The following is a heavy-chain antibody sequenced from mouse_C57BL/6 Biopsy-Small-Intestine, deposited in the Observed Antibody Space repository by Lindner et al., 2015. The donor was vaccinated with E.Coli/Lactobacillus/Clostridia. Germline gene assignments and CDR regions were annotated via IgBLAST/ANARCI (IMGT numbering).Heavy chain of an antibody. CDR2: IYPNSGAN. CDR1: GYTFTDYY. Sequence: VQLQESGPELVKPGASVKMSCKASGYTFTDYYMHWVKQSHGKSLEWIGYIYPNSGANGCSQKFKGRATLTVDKSSSTAYMELSSLTSEDSAVYFCARRDYWGQGTTLTVSS. CDR3: ARRDY. J-gene: IGHJ2*01. V-gene: IGHV1-34*01.